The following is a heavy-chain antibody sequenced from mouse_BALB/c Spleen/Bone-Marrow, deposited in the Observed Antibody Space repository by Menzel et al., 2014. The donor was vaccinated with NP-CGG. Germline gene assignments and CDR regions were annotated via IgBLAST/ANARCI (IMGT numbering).Heavy chain of an antibody. CDR2: ISSGSSTI. CDR3: ARSGIGYYYGSNSYAMDY. Sequence: EVKLVESGGGLVQPGGSRKLSCAASGFTFSSFGMHWVRQAPEKGLEWVAYISSGSSTIYYADTVKGRFTISRDNPKNTLVLQMTSLRSEDTAMYYCARSGIGYYYGSNSYAMDYWGQGTSVTV. V-gene: IGHV5-17*02. D-gene: IGHD1-1*01. CDR1: GFTFSSFG. J-gene: IGHJ4*01.